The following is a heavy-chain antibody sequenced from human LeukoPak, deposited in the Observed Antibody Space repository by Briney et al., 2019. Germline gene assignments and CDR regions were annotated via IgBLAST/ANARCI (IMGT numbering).Heavy chain of an antibody. CDR3: ARYKFVWGSYRSDPGDY. D-gene: IGHD3-16*02. J-gene: IGHJ4*02. V-gene: IGHV1-8*01. CDR1: GYTFTSYD. Sequence: GASVKVSCKASGYTFTSYDINWVRQATGQGLEWMGWTNPNSGNTGYAQKFQGRVTMTRNTSISTAYMELSSLRSEDTAVYYCARYKFVWGSYRSDPGDYWGQGTLVTVSS. CDR2: TNPNSGNT.